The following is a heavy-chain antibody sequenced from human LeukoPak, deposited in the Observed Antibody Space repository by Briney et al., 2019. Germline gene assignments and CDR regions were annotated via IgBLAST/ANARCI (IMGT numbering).Heavy chain of an antibody. CDR3: ATTRRDPDLLVY. CDR1: GFTFSSYA. D-gene: IGHD5-24*01. V-gene: IGHV3-23*01. CDR2: ISGSGGST. J-gene: IGHJ4*02. Sequence: GGSLRLSXAASGFTFSSYAMSWVRQPPGKGLEWLSAISGSGGSTYYADSVKGRFTISRDNSKNTLYLQMNSLRAEDTAVYYCATTRRDPDLLVYWGQGTLVTVSS.